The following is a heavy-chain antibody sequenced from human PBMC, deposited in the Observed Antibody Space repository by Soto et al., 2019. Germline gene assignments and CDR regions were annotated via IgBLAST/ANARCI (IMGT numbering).Heavy chain of an antibody. D-gene: IGHD1-1*01. V-gene: IGHV3-11*01. J-gene: IGHJ4*02. CDR3: ARRASTGRHFDY. CDR1: GFSFSDYY. CDR2: ISSSGSST. Sequence: QVQLVESGGGLVKPGGSLRLSCAASGFSFSDYYMTWIRQAPGKGLEWVSHISSSGSSTYYADSVKGRFTISRDNAQKSLYLKMNSLGAEDTAMYYCARRASTGRHFDYWGQGTLVTVSS.